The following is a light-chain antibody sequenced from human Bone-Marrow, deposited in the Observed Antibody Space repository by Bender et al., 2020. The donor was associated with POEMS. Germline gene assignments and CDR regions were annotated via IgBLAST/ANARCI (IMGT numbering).Light chain of an antibody. J-gene: IGLJ3*02. Sequence: QSALTQPASVSGSPGQSITISCTGTSSDVGSYNLVSWYQQHPGKAPKLIIYEISKRPSGVSNRFSGSRSGTSASLAISGLQSEDEADYYCAVWDDSLNGWVFGGGTKLTVL. CDR1: SSDVGSYNL. V-gene: IGLV2-14*02. CDR2: EIS. CDR3: AVWDDSLNGWV.